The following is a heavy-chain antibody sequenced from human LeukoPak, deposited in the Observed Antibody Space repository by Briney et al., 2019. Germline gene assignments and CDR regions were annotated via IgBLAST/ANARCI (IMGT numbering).Heavy chain of an antibody. CDR1: GGPISSYF. Sequence: SSETLSLTCTVSGGPISSYFWSWIRQPPGQGLEWMGYISNTGISKYNPSLKSRVTISADTSKNQFSLNLNSVTAADTAVYYCAKASVTTAVLFDSWGQGTLVAVSS. CDR3: AKASVTTAVLFDS. V-gene: IGHV4-59*01. J-gene: IGHJ4*02. CDR2: ISNTGIS. D-gene: IGHD4-23*01.